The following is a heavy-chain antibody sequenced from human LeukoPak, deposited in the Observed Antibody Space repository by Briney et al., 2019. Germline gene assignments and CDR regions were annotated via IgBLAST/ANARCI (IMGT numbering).Heavy chain of an antibody. CDR2: ISSSSSTI. CDR1: GFTFSSYS. V-gene: IGHV3-48*02. D-gene: IGHD2-21*01. J-gene: IGHJ6*02. Sequence: GGSLRLSCAASGFTFSSYSMNWVRQAPGKGLEWVSYISSSSSTISYADSVKGRFTISRDNAKNSLYLQMNSLRDEDTAVYYCARLCGGDCYHGMDVWGQGTTVTVSS. CDR3: ARLCGGDCYHGMDV.